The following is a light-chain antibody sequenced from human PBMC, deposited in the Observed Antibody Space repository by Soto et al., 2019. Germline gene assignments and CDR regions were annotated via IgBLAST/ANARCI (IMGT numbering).Light chain of an antibody. J-gene: IGKJ1*01. CDR3: HQYGSSQWT. CDR1: QSVSSSY. CDR2: GAS. V-gene: IGKV3-20*01. Sequence: VFTQSPGSLSLSRCERATLSFRASQSVSSSYLAWYQQKPGQAPRLLIYGASSRATGIPDRISGSGSATDFTLTISRLEPEDFAVYYCHQYGSSQWTFGQGTKVDIK.